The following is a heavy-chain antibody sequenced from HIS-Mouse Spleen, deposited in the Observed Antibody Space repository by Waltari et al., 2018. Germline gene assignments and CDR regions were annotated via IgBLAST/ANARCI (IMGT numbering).Heavy chain of an antibody. D-gene: IGHD6-19*01. CDR2: IYYSGST. Sequence: QLQLQESGPGLVKPSETLSLTCTVSGGSISSSSYYWGWIRQPPGKGLGWIGSIYYSGSTSSNPSLKSRVTISVDTSKNLFSLKLSSVTAADTAVYYCARRRGWFDYWGQGTLVTVSS. V-gene: IGHV4-39*01. CDR1: GGSISSSSYY. CDR3: ARRRGWFDY. J-gene: IGHJ4*02.